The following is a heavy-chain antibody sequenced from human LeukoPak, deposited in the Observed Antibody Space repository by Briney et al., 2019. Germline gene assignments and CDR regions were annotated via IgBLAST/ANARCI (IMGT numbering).Heavy chain of an antibody. Sequence: PSETLSLTCTVSGGSISGYYWSWIRQPPGKGLEWIGEINHSGSTNYNPSLKSRVTISVDTSKNQFSLKLSSVTAADTAVYYCARGPSQLRNFDYWGQGTLVTVSS. D-gene: IGHD4-17*01. CDR1: GGSISGYY. V-gene: IGHV4-34*01. CDR3: ARGPSQLRNFDY. CDR2: INHSGST. J-gene: IGHJ4*02.